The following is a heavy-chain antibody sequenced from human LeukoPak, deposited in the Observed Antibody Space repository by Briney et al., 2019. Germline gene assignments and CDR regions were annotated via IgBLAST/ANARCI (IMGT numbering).Heavy chain of an antibody. J-gene: IGHJ4*02. D-gene: IGHD3-22*01. Sequence: GGSLRLSCAASGFTFSSYAMSWVRQAPGKGLEWVSAISGSGGSTYYADSVKGRFTISRDNSKNTLYLQMNSLRAEDAAVYYCAKDAGYDSSGEVDYWGQGTLVTVSS. CDR3: AKDAGYDSSGEVDY. CDR1: GFTFSSYA. V-gene: IGHV3-23*01. CDR2: ISGSGGST.